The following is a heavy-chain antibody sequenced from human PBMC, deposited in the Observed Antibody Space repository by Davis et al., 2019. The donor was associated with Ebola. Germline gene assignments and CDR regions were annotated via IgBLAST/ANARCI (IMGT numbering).Heavy chain of an antibody. CDR2: IRYDGSNK. J-gene: IGHJ4*02. V-gene: IGHV3-30*02. Sequence: GESLKISCAASGFTFSSYAMHWVRQAPGKGLEWVAFIRYDGSNKYYADSVKGRFTISRDNSKNTLYLQMNSLRAEDTAVYYCAREMRNYYDSSGYSLDYWGQGTLVTVSS. CDR3: AREMRNYYDSSGYSLDY. CDR1: GFTFSSYA. D-gene: IGHD3-22*01.